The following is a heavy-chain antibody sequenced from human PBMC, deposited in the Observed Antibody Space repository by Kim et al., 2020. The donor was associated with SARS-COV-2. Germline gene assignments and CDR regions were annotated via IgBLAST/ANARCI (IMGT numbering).Heavy chain of an antibody. CDR2: ISYDGSNK. CDR1: GFTFSSYG. J-gene: IGHJ5*02. D-gene: IGHD6-19*01. CDR3: AKTGGPPGYSSGWPNWFDP. V-gene: IGHV3-30*18. Sequence: GGSLRLSCAASGFTFSSYGMHWVRQAPGKGLEWVAVISYDGSNKYYADSVKGRFTISRDNSKNTLYLQMNSLRAEDTAVYYCAKTGGPPGYSSGWPNWFDPWGQGTLVTVSS.